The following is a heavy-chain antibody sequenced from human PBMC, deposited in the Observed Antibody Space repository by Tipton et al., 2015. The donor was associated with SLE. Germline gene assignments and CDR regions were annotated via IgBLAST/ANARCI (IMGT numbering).Heavy chain of an antibody. CDR2: ISSSSSYI. Sequence: SLRLSFAASGFTFSSYSMNWVRQAPGKGLEWVSSISSSSSYIYYADSVKGRFTISRDNAKNSLYLQMNSLRAEDTAVYYCARPIGASGNDAFDIWGQGTMVTVSS. CDR3: ARPIGASGNDAFDI. D-gene: IGHD4-23*01. J-gene: IGHJ3*02. V-gene: IGHV3-21*03. CDR1: GFTFSSYS.